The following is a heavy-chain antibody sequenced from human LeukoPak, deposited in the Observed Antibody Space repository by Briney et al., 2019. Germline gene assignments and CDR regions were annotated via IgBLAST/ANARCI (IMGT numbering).Heavy chain of an antibody. D-gene: IGHD5/OR15-5a*01. CDR2: INAGNGNT. J-gene: IGHJ4*02. CDR1: GYTFTSYA. Sequence: ASVKVSCKASGYTFTSYAMHWVRQAPGQRLEWMGWINAGNGNTKYSQKFQGRVTITRDTSASTAYMELSSLRSEDTAVYYCARSIVYALYYFDYWGQGTLVTVSS. V-gene: IGHV1-3*01. CDR3: ARSIVYALYYFDY.